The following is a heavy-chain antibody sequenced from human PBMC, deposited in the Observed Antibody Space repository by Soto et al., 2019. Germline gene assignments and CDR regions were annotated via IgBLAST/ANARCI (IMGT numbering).Heavy chain of an antibody. CDR2: INPKSGGT. Sequence: WASVKVSCKASGYTFTVYYMHCVRQAPGQVLEWMGWINPKSGGTMYPQKFQGRVTMTWDTSISTAYMALTRLRSDDTAVYYCARDLAKGGGSAGFDYWGQGTLVTVSS. CDR3: ARDLAKGGGSAGFDY. CDR1: GYTFTVYY. J-gene: IGHJ4*02. V-gene: IGHV1-2*02. D-gene: IGHD1-26*01.